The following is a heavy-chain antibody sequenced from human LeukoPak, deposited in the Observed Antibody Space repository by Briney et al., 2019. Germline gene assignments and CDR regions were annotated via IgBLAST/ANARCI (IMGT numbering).Heavy chain of an antibody. CDR3: AREVVVVAAVFDY. CDR1: GGSISSGDYY. CDR2: IYYSGST. J-gene: IGHJ4*02. Sequence: PSETLSLTCTVSGGSISSGDYYWRWIRQPPGKGLEWIGYIYYSGSTYYNPSLKSRVTISVDTSKNQFSLKLSSVTAADTAVYYCAREVVVVAAVFDYWGQGTLVTVSS. D-gene: IGHD2-15*01. V-gene: IGHV4-30-4*08.